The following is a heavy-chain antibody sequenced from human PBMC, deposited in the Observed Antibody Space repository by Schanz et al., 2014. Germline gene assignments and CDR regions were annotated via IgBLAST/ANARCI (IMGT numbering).Heavy chain of an antibody. CDR3: STDLTAVDYDAIGL. V-gene: IGHV3-11*01. Sequence: QVPLVESGGGLVKPGGSLRLSCAASGFTFSDYYMSWIRQAPGKGLEWVSYISNSGTTIYYADSVKGRFTISRDNAKNSLYLQMNSLRVEDTAVYYCSTDLTAVDYDAIGLWGQGTMVTVSS. CDR1: GFTFSDYY. D-gene: IGHD4-17*01. J-gene: IGHJ3*01. CDR2: ISNSGTTI.